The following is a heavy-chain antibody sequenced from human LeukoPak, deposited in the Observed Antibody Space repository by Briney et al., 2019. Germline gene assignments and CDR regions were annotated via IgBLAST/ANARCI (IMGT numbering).Heavy chain of an antibody. Sequence: GGSLRLSCAVSGFTVSSNYMSWVRQAPGKGLEWVSVLYSGGNAYYADSVKGRFTISRDNSKNTLYLQMNSLRAEDTAVYYCARYDGGSGPFDYWGQGTLVTVSS. CDR2: LYSGGNA. J-gene: IGHJ4*02. V-gene: IGHV3-53*01. CDR3: ARYDGGSGPFDY. D-gene: IGHD3-10*01. CDR1: GFTVSSNY.